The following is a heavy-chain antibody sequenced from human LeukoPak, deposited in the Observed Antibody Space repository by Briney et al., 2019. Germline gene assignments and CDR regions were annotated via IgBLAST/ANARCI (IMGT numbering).Heavy chain of an antibody. D-gene: IGHD3-22*01. CDR2: IWPDGSKT. Sequence: PGGSLRLSCAATGFAFTDYAMHWVRQAPGEGLQWVAIIWPDGSKTHYADSVKGRFTISRDQSKDTVYLQMSSLRAEDTALYYCERSIRGDGSAQHDDFDGWGQGTMVTVFS. J-gene: IGHJ3*01. V-gene: IGHV3-33*01. CDR1: GFAFTDYA. CDR3: ERSIRGDGSAQHDDFDG.